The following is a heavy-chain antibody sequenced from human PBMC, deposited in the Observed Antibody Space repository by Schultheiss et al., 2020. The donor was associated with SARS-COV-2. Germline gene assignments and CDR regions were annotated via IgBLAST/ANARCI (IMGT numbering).Heavy chain of an antibody. CDR3: ASPEGS. CDR1: GYTFTSYG. J-gene: IGHJ5*02. CDR2: INPNSGGT. Sequence: ASVKVSCKASGYTFTSYGISWVRQAPGQGLEWMGWINPNSGGTNYAQKFQGRVTMTRNTSISTAYMELSSLRSEDTAVYYCASPEGSWGQGTLVTVSS. D-gene: IGHD1-14*01. V-gene: IGHV1-8*02.